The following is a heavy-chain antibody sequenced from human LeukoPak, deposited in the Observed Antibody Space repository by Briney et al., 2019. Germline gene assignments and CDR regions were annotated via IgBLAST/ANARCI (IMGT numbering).Heavy chain of an antibody. Sequence: PGGSLRLSCVVSGVTFSTYAMSWVRQAPGKGLEWVSGISGSGGSTYYADSVKGRFTISRDNSKNTLYLQMNSLRAEDTAVYYCAKKTPAVYFDYWGQGTLVTVSS. CDR1: GVTFSTYA. V-gene: IGHV3-23*01. CDR2: ISGSGGST. CDR3: AKKTPAVYFDY. J-gene: IGHJ4*02.